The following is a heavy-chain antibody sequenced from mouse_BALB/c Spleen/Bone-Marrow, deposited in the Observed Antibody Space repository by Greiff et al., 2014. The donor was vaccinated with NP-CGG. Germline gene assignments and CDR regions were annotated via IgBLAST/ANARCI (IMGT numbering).Heavy chain of an antibody. Sequence: QVQLQQSGAELVGPGSSVKISCKASGYAFSSYWMNWVKQRPGQGLEWIGQIHPGDGDTNYNGKFKGKATLTADKSSSTAYMQLSSLTSEDSAVYFCARGVPMDYWGQGTSVTVSS. V-gene: IGHV1-80*01. CDR3: ARGVPMDY. J-gene: IGHJ4*01. CDR1: GYAFSSYW. CDR2: IHPGDGDT.